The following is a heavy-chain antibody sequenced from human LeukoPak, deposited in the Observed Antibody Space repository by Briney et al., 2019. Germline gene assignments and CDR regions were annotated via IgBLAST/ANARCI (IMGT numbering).Heavy chain of an antibody. CDR2: IRYDGSNK. V-gene: IGHV3-30*02. CDR3: ARGRRDSSETYYYYYMDV. CDR1: GFTFSSYG. Sequence: PGGSLRLSCAASGFTFSSYGMHWVRQAPGKGLEWVAFIRYDGSNKYYADSVKGRFTISRDNSKNTLNLQMNSLRAEDTAVYYCARGRRDSSETYYYYYMDVWGKGTTVTISS. J-gene: IGHJ6*03. D-gene: IGHD6-19*01.